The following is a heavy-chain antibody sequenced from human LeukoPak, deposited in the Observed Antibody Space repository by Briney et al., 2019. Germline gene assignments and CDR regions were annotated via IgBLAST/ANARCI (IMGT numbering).Heavy chain of an antibody. CDR2: IYPGDSDT. V-gene: IGHV5-51*01. J-gene: IGHJ5*02. D-gene: IGHD3-10*01. CDR3: ARHLSNDFLRGSSNWFDP. Sequence: GESLKISCKGSGYSFPNYWIGWVRHMPGKGLEWMGIIYPGDSDTRYSPSFQGQVTISADKSISTTYLQWSSLKASDTAMYYCARHLSNDFLRGSSNWFDPWGQGTLVTVSS. CDR1: GYSFPNYW.